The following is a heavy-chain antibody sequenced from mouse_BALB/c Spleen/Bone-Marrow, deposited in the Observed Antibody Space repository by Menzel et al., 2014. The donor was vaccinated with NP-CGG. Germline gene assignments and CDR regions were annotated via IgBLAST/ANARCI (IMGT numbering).Heavy chain of an antibody. CDR1: GYTFTSYW. CDR3: ARGGNWDGFAY. V-gene: IGHV1-7*01. CDR2: INPSAGYT. J-gene: IGHJ3*01. Sequence: QVQLQQSGAELAKPGASVKMSCKASGYTFTSYWMHWVKRRPGQGLEWIGYINPSAGYTEYNQKFKDKATLTADKSSSTAYMQLSSLTSEDSAVYYCARGGNWDGFAYWGQGTLVTVSA. D-gene: IGHD4-1*01.